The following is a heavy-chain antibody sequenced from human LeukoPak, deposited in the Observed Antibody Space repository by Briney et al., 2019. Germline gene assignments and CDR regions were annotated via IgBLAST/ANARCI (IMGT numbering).Heavy chain of an antibody. V-gene: IGHV3-66*01. CDR1: GFTVSSNY. CDR2: IYSGGST. Sequence: GGSLRLSCAASGFTVSSNYMSWVRQAPGKGLEWVSVIYSGGSTYYADSVKGRFTISRDNSKNTLYLQMNSLRAEDTAVYYCARESNNYYYGSGTFDYWGQGTLVTVSS. D-gene: IGHD3-10*01. CDR3: ARESNNYYYGSGTFDY. J-gene: IGHJ4*02.